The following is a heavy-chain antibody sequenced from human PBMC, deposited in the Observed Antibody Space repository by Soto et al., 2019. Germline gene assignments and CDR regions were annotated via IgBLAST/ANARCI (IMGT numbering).Heavy chain of an antibody. CDR3: GKEKLYQAQIAAHRGMDV. D-gene: IGHD6-6*01. CDR1: GFTFSSFG. CDR2: ISYDGNNK. J-gene: IGHJ6*02. V-gene: IGHV3-30*18. Sequence: QVHLVESGGGVVQPGRSLRLSCAASGFTFSSFGMHWVRQAPGKGLEWVAVISYDGNNKYYADSVKGRFTISRDNSKNTLYLQMNSLRAEDTAVYFCGKEKLYQAQIAAHRGMDVWGQGTAVTVSS.